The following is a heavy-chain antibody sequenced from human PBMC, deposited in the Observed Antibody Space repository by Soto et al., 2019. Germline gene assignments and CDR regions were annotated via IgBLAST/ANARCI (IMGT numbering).Heavy chain of an antibody. J-gene: IGHJ6*02. CDR2: ISYDGSNK. V-gene: IGHV3-30*14. CDR3: ARDRFISELYYSYYGMDV. CDR1: GFTFSSYA. Sequence: QVQLVESGGGVVQPGRSLRLSCAASGFTFSSYAMHWVRQAPGKGLEWVAVISYDGSNKYYADSVKGRFTISRDNSKNTLYLQMNSLRAEDTAVYYCARDRFISELYYSYYGMDVWGQGTTVTVSS. D-gene: IGHD3-3*02.